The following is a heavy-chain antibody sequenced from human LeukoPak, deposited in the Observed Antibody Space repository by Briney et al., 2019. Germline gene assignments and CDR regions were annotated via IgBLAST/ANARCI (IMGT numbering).Heavy chain of an antibody. CDR3: AKRHGDYFDY. CDR2: ISDSFRIT. CDR1: GFPFSSYA. D-gene: IGHD4-17*01. Sequence: GASLRLSCAASGFPFSSYAMSWVRQPQGKGLECVSTISDSFRITDDADSVKGRFTISRDNSKNTLYLQMNTLRAEDTAVYYCAKRHGDYFDYWGQGTLVTVSS. J-gene: IGHJ4*02. V-gene: IGHV3-23*01.